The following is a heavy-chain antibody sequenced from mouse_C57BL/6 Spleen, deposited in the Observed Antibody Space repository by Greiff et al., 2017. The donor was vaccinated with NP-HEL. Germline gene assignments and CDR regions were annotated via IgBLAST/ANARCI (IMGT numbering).Heavy chain of an antibody. CDR2: INPSTGGT. J-gene: IGHJ4*01. V-gene: IGHV1-42*01. CDR1: GYSFTGYY. Sequence: EVQLQQSGPELVKPGASVKISCKASGYSFTGYYMNWVKQSPEKSLEWIGEINPSTGGTTYNQKFKAKATLTVDKSSSTAYMQLKSLTSEYSAVYYCARLAAMDYWGQGTSVTVSS. CDR3: ARLAAMDY.